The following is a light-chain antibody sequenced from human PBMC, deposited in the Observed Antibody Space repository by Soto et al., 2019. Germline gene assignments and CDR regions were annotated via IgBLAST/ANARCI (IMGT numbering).Light chain of an antibody. CDR3: SSHASGSTLI. J-gene: IGLJ2*01. CDR1: SSDVGAYIH. Sequence: QSALTQPASVSGSPGQSTTISCTGTSSDVGAYIHISWYQQHPGKAPKLLIYDVSNRPSGLSNRFSGSKSGNTASLTIAGLQADDEADYYCSSHASGSTLIFGGGTKLTVL. V-gene: IGLV2-14*03. CDR2: DVS.